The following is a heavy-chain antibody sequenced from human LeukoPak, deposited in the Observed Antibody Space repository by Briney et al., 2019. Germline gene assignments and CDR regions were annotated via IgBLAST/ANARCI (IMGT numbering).Heavy chain of an antibody. CDR2: INPNSGGT. CDR3: ARARYGSGSIRLVY. D-gene: IGHD3-10*01. V-gene: IGHV1-2*02. CDR1: GYTFTGYY. Sequence: GASVKVSCKASGYTFTGYYMHRVRQAPGQGLEWMGWINPNSGGTNYAQKFQGRVTMTRDTSISTAYMELSRLRSDDTAVYYCARARYGSGSIRLVYWGQGTLVTVSS. J-gene: IGHJ4*02.